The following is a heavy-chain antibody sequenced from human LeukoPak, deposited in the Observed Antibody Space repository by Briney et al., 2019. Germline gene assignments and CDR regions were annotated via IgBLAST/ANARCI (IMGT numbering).Heavy chain of an antibody. J-gene: IGHJ6*02. CDR2: ISQNGST. CDR3: TRHDVVAVIGHGMAV. V-gene: IGHV4-59*08. Sequence: PSETLSLTCTVSGASIGSYYWSWIRQPPGKGLGWIGYISQNGSTKNPPSLKSRAPISTNPSKNWFSLLPISATAADTAVYYCTRHDVVAVIGHGMAVWGQGTTVTVSS. D-gene: IGHD2-15*01. CDR1: GASIGSYY.